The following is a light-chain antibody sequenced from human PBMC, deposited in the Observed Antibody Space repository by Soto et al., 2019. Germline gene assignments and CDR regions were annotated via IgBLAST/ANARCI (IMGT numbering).Light chain of an antibody. Sequence: DIQMTQSPSTLSASVGDRVTITCRASHSIDDWLAWYQHKPGKAPKLLIYKASILVSGVPSSFSGRGSGTEFTLTISSLQPDDFATDYCQQYDNYSWAFGPGTKVEIK. CDR3: QQYDNYSWA. V-gene: IGKV1-5*03. CDR2: KAS. J-gene: IGKJ1*01. CDR1: HSIDDW.